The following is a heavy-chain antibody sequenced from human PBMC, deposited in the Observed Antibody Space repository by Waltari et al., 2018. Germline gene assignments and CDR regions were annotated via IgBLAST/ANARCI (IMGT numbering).Heavy chain of an antibody. CDR1: GFTFRSYS. J-gene: IGHJ3*02. CDR3: ARDVEAGADAFDI. V-gene: IGHV3-21*01. Sequence: EVQLVESGGGLVKPGGSLRLSCAASGFTFRSYSMKWVRQAPGKGLEWVSSISSSSSYIYYADSVKGRFTISRDNAKNSLYLQMNSLRAEDTAVYYCARDVEAGADAFDIWGQGTMVTVSS. D-gene: IGHD1-26*01. CDR2: ISSSSSYI.